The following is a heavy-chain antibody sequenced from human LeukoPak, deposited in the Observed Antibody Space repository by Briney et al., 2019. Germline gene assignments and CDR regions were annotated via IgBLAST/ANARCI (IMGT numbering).Heavy chain of an antibody. Sequence: PGGSLRLSCTASGFIFSAYGMHWVRQVPGKGLEWVAFIRNDGSKENYADSLQGRFTISRDNSRATVSLQMTSLGAGDTAVYFCAKEYKYTYYYYMDVWGLGTTVTVSS. CDR3: AKEYKYTYYYYMDV. J-gene: IGHJ6*03. D-gene: IGHD1-14*01. V-gene: IGHV3-30*02. CDR1: GFIFSAYG. CDR2: IRNDGSKE.